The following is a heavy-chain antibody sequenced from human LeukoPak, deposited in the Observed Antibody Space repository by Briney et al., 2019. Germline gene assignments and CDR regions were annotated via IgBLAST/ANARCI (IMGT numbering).Heavy chain of an antibody. CDR2: IIPMVGTA. Sequence: ASVKVSCTASGGTLSNYAINWVRQAPGQGLEWMSGIIPMVGTANYGHKFAGRVTIITDNSTNTPHMELSGLRAEDTAVYYCAPTSNFYDSSGPWGYFDLWGRGTLVTVSS. D-gene: IGHD3-22*01. V-gene: IGHV1-69*05. CDR1: GGTLSNYA. J-gene: IGHJ2*01. CDR3: APTSNFYDSSGPWGYFDL.